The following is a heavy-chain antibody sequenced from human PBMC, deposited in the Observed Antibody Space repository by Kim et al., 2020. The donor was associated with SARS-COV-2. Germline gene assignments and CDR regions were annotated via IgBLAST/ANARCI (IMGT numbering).Heavy chain of an antibody. CDR3: ARVRYDSSGYYYGLRVYYYYYGMDV. Sequence: ASVKVSCKASGYTFTSYDINWVRQATGQGLEWMGWMNPNSGNTGYAQKFQGRVTMTRNTSISTAYMELSSLRSEDTAVYYCARVRYDSSGYYYGLRVYYYYYGMDVWGQGTTVTVSS. CDR1: GYTFTSYD. V-gene: IGHV1-8*02. CDR2: MNPNSGNT. J-gene: IGHJ6*02. D-gene: IGHD3-22*01.